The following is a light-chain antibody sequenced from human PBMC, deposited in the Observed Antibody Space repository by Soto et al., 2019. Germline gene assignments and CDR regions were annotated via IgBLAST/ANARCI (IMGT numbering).Light chain of an antibody. CDR1: QSVAGSY. Sequence: EIVLTQSPGTLSLSPGERATLSCRASQSVAGSYLAWYQQKPGQAPRLLIYGASSRATGFPDRFSGSGSGTDFTLTISGLEPEDSAVYYCQQYNNWPPRTFGQGTKVEMK. CDR3: QQYNNWPPRT. V-gene: IGKV3-20*01. J-gene: IGKJ1*01. CDR2: GAS.